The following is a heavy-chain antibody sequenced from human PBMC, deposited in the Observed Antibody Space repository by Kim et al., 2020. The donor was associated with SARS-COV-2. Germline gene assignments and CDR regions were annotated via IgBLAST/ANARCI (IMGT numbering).Heavy chain of an antibody. J-gene: IGHJ3*02. CDR3: ARTIAVAGTDAFDI. D-gene: IGHD6-19*01. V-gene: IGHV3-53*01. Sequence: NSVKGRFNISRDNSKNTLYRQMNSLRAEDTAVYYCARTIAVAGTDAFDIWGQGTMVTVSS.